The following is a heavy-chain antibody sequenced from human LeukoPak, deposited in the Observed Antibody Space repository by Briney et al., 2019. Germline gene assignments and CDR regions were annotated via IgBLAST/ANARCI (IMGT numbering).Heavy chain of an antibody. CDR1: GYTFTSYY. CDR3: ARDRAASYDFWSGSVGHFDY. V-gene: IGHV1-46*01. J-gene: IGHJ4*02. D-gene: IGHD3-3*01. Sequence: GASVKVSRRASGYTFTSYYMHWVRQAPGQGLEWMGIINPSGGSTSYAQKFQGRVTMTRDTSTSTVYMELSSLRSEDTAVYYCARDRAASYDFWSGSVGHFDYWGQGTLVTVSS. CDR2: INPSGGST.